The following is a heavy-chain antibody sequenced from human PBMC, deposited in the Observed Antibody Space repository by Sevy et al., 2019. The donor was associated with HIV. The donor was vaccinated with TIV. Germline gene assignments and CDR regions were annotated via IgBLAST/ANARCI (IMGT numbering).Heavy chain of an antibody. D-gene: IGHD2-15*01. CDR3: ARDRVYGGRYYYYYMDV. CDR2: ISSSGSTI. Sequence: GGSLRLSCAASGFTFSSYSMNWVRQAPGKGLEWVSYISSSGSTIYYADSVKGRFTISRDNAKNSLYLQMNSLGAEDTAVYYCARDRVYGGRYYYYYMDVWGKGTTVTVSS. CDR1: GFTFSSYS. J-gene: IGHJ6*03. V-gene: IGHV3-48*01.